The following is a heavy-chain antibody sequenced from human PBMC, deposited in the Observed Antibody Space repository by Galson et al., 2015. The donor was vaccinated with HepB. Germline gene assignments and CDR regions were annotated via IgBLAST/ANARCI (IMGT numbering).Heavy chain of an antibody. CDR2: TYYRSKWYN. J-gene: IGHJ3*02. CDR3: ARDQRLGELSLKSDAFDI. V-gene: IGHV6-1*01. Sequence: CAISGDSVSSNRAAWTWIRQSPARGLEWLGRTYYRSKWYNDYAVSVKSRITVNPDPSKNEFSLQLNSVTPEDTAVYYCARDQRLGELSLKSDAFDIWGQGTMVTVS. D-gene: IGHD3-16*02. CDR1: GDSVSSNRAA.